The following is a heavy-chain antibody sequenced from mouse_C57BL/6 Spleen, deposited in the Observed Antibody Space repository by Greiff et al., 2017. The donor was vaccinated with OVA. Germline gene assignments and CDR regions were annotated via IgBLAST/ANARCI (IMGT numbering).Heavy chain of an antibody. D-gene: IGHD2-5*01. CDR1: GYTFTSYW. CDR3: ARGSNYYAMDY. V-gene: IGHV1-69*01. CDR2: IDPSDSYT. J-gene: IGHJ4*01. Sequence: QVQLQQPGAELVMPGASVKLSCKASGYTFTSYWLHWVKQRPGPGLEWIGEIDPSDSYTNYNQKFKGKSTLTVDKSASTAYMQLSSLTSEDSAVYYCARGSNYYAMDYWGQGTSVTVSS.